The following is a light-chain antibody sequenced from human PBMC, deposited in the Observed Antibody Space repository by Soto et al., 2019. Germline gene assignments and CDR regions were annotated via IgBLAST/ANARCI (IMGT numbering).Light chain of an antibody. J-gene: IGKJ1*01. V-gene: IGKV1-33*01. CDR1: QDITNY. CDR3: QQYDYSRT. CDR2: DAS. Sequence: DIQMTQSPSSLSASVGDRVTITCQASQDITNYLNWYQQKPGKAPQLLIYDASNLETGVPSRFSGSGSGTDFTFTISSLQPEDIATYYCQQYDYSRTFGQGTKVDIK.